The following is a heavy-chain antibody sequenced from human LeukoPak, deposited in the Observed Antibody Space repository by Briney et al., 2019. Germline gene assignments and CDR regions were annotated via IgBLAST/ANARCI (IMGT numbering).Heavy chain of an antibody. CDR1: GLTFSSYS. D-gene: IGHD6-19*01. CDR3: ARTSYSSGWCVMYY. V-gene: IGHV3-21*01. J-gene: IGHJ4*02. CDR2: ISSSSSYI. Sequence: GGSLRLSCAASGLTFSSYSMNWVRQAPGKGLEWVSSISSSSSYIYYADSVKGRFTISRDNAKTSLYLQMNSLRAEDTAVYYCARTSYSSGWCVMYYWGQGTLVTVSS.